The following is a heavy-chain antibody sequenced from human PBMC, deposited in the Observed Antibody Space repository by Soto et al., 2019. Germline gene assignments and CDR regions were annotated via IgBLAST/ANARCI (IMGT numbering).Heavy chain of an antibody. D-gene: IGHD3-9*01. CDR1: GFTFSSYG. CDR2: ISSDGSNK. CDR3: AKDWLSYDILTGPVNY. V-gene: IGHV3-30*18. Sequence: GGSLILSCAASGFTFSSYGIHWVRQAPGKGLEWVAVISSDGSNKYYADSVKGRFTISRDNSKNTLYLQMNSLRAEDTAVYYCAKDWLSYDILTGPVNYWGQGTLVTVSS. J-gene: IGHJ4*02.